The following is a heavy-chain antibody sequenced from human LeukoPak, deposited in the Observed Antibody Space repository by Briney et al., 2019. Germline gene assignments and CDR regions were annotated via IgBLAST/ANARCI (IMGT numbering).Heavy chain of an antibody. Sequence: PGGSLRLSCAASGFTFSSYGMHWVRQAPGKGLEWVAVISYDGSNKYYADSVKGRFTISRDNSKNTLYLQMNSLRAEDTAVYYCAKDHDSYGYYYYYGMDAWGQGTTVTVSS. J-gene: IGHJ6*02. D-gene: IGHD5-18*01. CDR1: GFTFSSYG. CDR2: ISYDGSNK. V-gene: IGHV3-30*18. CDR3: AKDHDSYGYYYYYGMDA.